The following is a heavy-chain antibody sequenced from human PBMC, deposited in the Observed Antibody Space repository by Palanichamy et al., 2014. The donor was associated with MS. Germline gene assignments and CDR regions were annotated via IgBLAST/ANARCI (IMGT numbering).Heavy chain of an antibody. D-gene: IGHD3-22*01. CDR2: IIPIFDVA. J-gene: IGHJ4*02. Sequence: QVQLVQSGPEVKKPGSSLKVSCKASGGTFTNYAISWVRQAPGQGLEWMGRIIPIFDVANYAQNFQGRVTVTADKSTSTAYMELSSLKSEDTAVYYCAREPYYYDSSGRGGFDYWGQGTLVTVSS. CDR3: AREPYYYDSSGRGGFDY. CDR1: GGTFTNYA. V-gene: IGHV1-69*04.